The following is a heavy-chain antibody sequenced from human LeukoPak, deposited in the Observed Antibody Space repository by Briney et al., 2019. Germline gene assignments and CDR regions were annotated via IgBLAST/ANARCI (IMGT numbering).Heavy chain of an antibody. CDR1: GGTFSNYT. V-gene: IGHV1-69*13. CDR3: ARDRGYYGPESYPLSLLGYFAY. D-gene: IGHD3-10*01. CDR2: IIPIFGTP. Sequence: SVKVSCKASGGTFSNYTINWVRQAPGQGLEWMGGIIPIFGTPNYAQKFQGRVTITADESTRTAYMELSSLRSEDTAVYYCARDRGYYGPESYPLSLLGYFAYWGQGTLVTASS. J-gene: IGHJ4*02.